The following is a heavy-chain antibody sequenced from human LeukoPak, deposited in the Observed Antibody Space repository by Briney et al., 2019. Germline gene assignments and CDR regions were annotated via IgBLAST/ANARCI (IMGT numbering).Heavy chain of an antibody. V-gene: IGHV3-23*01. CDR1: GFTFSSYA. J-gene: IGHJ4*02. CDR2: ISGSGGST. Sequence: GGSLRFSCAASGFTFSSYAMSWVRQAPGKGLEWVSAISGSGGSTYYADSVKGRFTISRDNSKNTLYLQMNSLRAEDTAVYYCAKESYCSSTSCYGRYYFDYWGQGTLVTVSS. D-gene: IGHD2-2*01. CDR3: AKESYCSSTSCYGRYYFDY.